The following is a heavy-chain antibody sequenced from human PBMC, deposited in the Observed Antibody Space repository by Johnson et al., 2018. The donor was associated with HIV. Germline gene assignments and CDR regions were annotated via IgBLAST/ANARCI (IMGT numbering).Heavy chain of an antibody. J-gene: IGHJ3*02. CDR2: IKRKTDGGTT. CDR1: GFTFSNAW. V-gene: IGHV3-15*01. D-gene: IGHD7-27*01. Sequence: VQLVESGGGVVQPGGSLRLSCAASGFTFSNAWMSWVRQAPGKGLVWVGRIKRKTDGGTTDYAAPVNGRFTISRDDSKNTLYLQMNSLKTEDPAVYYCSTPRPNWGWNAFHIWGQGTMVTVSS. CDR3: STPRPNWGWNAFHI.